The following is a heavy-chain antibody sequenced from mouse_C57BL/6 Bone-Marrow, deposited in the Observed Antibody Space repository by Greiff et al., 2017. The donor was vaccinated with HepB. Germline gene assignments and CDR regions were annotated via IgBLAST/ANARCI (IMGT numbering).Heavy chain of an antibody. CDR3: ARSYFFDY. V-gene: IGHV1-63*01. CDR2: IYPGGGYT. J-gene: IGHJ2*01. Sequence: VKLMESGAELVRPGTSVKMSCKASGYTFTNYWIGWAKQRPGHGLEWIGDIYPGGGYTNYNEKFKGKATLTADKSSSTAYMQFSSLKYEDSAIYYCARSYFFDYWGQGTTLTVSS. D-gene: IGHD2-10*01. CDR1: GYTFTNYW.